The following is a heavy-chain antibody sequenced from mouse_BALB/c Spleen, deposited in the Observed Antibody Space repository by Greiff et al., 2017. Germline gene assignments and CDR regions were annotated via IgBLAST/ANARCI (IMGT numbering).Heavy chain of an antibody. D-gene: IGHD2-1*01. V-gene: IGHV1-54*01. CDR1: GYAFTNYL. Sequence: VKLQESGAELVRPGTSVKVSCKASGYAFTNYLIEWVKQRPGQGLEWIGVINPGSGGTNYNEKFKGKATLTADKSSSTAYMQLSSLTSDDSAVYFCARRGDGNYDYYAMDYWGQGTSVTVSS. CDR3: ARRGDGNYDYYAMDY. J-gene: IGHJ4*01. CDR2: INPGSGGT.